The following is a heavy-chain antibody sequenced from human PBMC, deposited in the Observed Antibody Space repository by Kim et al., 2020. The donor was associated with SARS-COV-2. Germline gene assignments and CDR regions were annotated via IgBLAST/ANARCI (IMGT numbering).Heavy chain of an antibody. Sequence: GGSLRLSCAASGFTFSSYGMHWVRQAPGKGLEWVAVISYDGSNKYYADSVKGRFTISRDNSKNTLYLQMNSLRAEDTAVYYCAKELVVVPAATYYFDYWGQGTLVTLSS. J-gene: IGHJ4*02. D-gene: IGHD2-2*01. CDR1: GFTFSSYG. V-gene: IGHV3-30*18. CDR2: ISYDGSNK. CDR3: AKELVVVPAATYYFDY.